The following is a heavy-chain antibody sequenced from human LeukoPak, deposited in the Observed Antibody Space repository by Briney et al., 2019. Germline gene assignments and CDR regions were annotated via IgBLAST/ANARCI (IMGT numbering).Heavy chain of an antibody. Sequence: SETLSLTCTVSGGSISSYHWSWIRQPPGKGLESIGYIYSSGSTHYNPSLKSRVTISVDTSKNQFSLKLSSVTAADTAVYYCARVTIEEFTSSSDYYYYMDVWGKGTTVTITS. CDR2: IYSSGST. D-gene: IGHD5-24*01. J-gene: IGHJ6*03. CDR1: GGSISSYH. CDR3: ARVTIEEFTSSSDYYYYMDV. V-gene: IGHV4-59*01.